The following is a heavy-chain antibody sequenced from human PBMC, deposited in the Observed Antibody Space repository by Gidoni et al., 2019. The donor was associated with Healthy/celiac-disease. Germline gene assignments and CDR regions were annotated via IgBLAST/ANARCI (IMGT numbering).Heavy chain of an antibody. D-gene: IGHD7-27*01. Sequence: GRFTISRDNSKNTLYLQMNSLRAEDTAVYYCARDRCVGTLSDYYMDVWGKGTTVTVSS. CDR3: ARDRCVGTLSDYYMDV. V-gene: IGHV3-30*07. J-gene: IGHJ6*03.